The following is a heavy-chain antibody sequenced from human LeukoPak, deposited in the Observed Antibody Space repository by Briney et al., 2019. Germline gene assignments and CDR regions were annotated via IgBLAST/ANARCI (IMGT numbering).Heavy chain of an antibody. CDR3: AKSGFIAVGNWFDP. CDR2: IYYSGST. Sequence: SETLSLTCTVSGGSISSYYWSWIRQPPGKGLEWIGYIYYSGSTNYIPSLKSRVTISVDTSKNQFSLKLSSVTAADTAVYYCAKSGFIAVGNWFDPWGQGTLVTVSS. V-gene: IGHV4-59*08. CDR1: GGSISSYY. J-gene: IGHJ5*02. D-gene: IGHD6-19*01.